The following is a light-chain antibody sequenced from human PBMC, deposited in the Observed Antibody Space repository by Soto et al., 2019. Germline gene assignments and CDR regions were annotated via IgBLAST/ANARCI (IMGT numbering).Light chain of an antibody. Sequence: EIVLTQSPGTLSLSPGERATLSCRASQSVSSSYLAWYQQKPGQAPRLLIYGASSRATGIPDRFSGSGSGTVFTLTISILEPEDFAVYYCQQYGSSSYTFGQGTKLEIK. V-gene: IGKV3-20*01. J-gene: IGKJ2*01. CDR3: QQYGSSSYT. CDR2: GAS. CDR1: QSVSSSY.